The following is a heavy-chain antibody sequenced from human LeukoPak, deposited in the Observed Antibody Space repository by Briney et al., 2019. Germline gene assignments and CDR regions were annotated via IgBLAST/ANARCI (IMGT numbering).Heavy chain of an antibody. V-gene: IGHV3-21*01. CDR3: ARDGQRGQSSCWPYYFDY. J-gene: IGHJ4*02. Sequence: GGSLRLSCAASGFTFSSYSMNWVRQAPGKGLEWVSSISSSSSYIYYADSVKGRFTISRDNAKNSLYLQMNSLRAEDTAVYYCARDGQRGQSSCWPYYFDYWGQGTLVTVSS. D-gene: IGHD6-13*01. CDR1: GFTFSSYS. CDR2: ISSSSSYI.